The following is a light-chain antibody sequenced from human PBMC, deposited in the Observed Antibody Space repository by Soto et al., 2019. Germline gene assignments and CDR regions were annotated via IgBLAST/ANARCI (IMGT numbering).Light chain of an antibody. CDR2: EGS. CDR3: CSYAASHVV. V-gene: IGLV2-23*01. Sequence: QSALTQPASVSGSPGQSITISCTGTSSDVGSYNLVSWYQQPPGKAPKLMIYEGSKRPSGVSNRFSGSKSGNTASLTISGLQAEDEADYYCCSYAASHVVFGGGTKLTVL. CDR1: SSDVGSYNL. J-gene: IGLJ2*01.